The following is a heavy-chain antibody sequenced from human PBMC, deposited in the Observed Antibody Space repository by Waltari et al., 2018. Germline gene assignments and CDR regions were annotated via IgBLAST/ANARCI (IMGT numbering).Heavy chain of an antibody. CDR2: INHSGRT. CDR1: GGSFSGYY. CDR3: AREGHFRNWFDP. J-gene: IGHJ5*02. D-gene: IGHD3-3*02. Sequence: QVQLQQWGAGLLKPSETLSLTCAVYGGSFSGYYWSWIRQPPGKGLEWIGEINHSGRTNYNPSLKRRFTISVDTAKNQFSLKLSSVTAADTAVYYCAREGHFRNWFDPWGQGTLVTVSS. V-gene: IGHV4-34*01.